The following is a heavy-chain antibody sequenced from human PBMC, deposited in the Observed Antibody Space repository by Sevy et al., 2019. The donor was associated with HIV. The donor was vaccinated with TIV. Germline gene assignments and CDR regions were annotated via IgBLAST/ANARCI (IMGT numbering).Heavy chain of an antibody. CDR3: ARGITMIRGGGYYFDY. CDR2: IIPLFASS. V-gene: IGHV1-69*13. Sequence: ASVKVSCKASGGTFSSYAVHWVRQAPGQGLEWMGGIIPLFASSDYALKFQGRVTITADESTSTAYMELSSLRSEDTAVYYCARGITMIRGGGYYFDYWGHGTLVTVSS. D-gene: IGHD3-22*01. CDR1: GGTFSSYA. J-gene: IGHJ4*01.